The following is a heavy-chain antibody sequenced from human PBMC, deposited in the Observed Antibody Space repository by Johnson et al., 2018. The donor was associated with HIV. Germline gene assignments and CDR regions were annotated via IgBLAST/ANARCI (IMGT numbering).Heavy chain of an antibody. D-gene: IGHD2-15*01. J-gene: IGHJ3*02. CDR1: GFTFSSYG. Sequence: QVLLVESGGGVVQPGGSLRLSCAASGFTFSSYGMHWVRQAPGKGLEWVAFIRYDGSNKYYADSVKGRFTISRDNSKNTLYLQMNSLRAEDTAVYYCAKGDWSGGSCYSFTVAFDSWGQGTMVTVSS. CDR3: AKGDWSGGSCYSFTVAFDS. V-gene: IGHV3-30*02. CDR2: IRYDGSNK.